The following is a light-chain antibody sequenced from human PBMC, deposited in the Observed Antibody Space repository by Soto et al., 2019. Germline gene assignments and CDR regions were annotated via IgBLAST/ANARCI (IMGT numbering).Light chain of an antibody. CDR1: SSDVGAYNF. V-gene: IGLV2-14*01. CDR2: DVS. CDR3: SSYTSSSTYV. Sequence: QSALTQPASVSGSPGESITISCTGTSSDVGAYNFVSWYQQDPGKAPKLMIYDVSSRPSGVSNRFSGSKSGHTASLTISGLQAEDEADYYCSSYTSSSTYVFGTGTKATVL. J-gene: IGLJ1*01.